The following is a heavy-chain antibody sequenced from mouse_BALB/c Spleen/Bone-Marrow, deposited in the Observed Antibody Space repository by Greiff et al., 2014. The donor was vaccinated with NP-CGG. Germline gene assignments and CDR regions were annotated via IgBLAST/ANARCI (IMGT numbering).Heavy chain of an antibody. Sequence: EVQLVESGGGLVQPGGSMKLSCLSSGFNFSNYWMSWVRQSPEKGLEWVAEIRLKSDNYATQNAESVKGRFTISRDDSKSRLYLQMDSLRVEYTGIYYCNNRVYWGQGTSLTVSS. CDR3: NNRVY. J-gene: IGHJ2*02. V-gene: IGHV6-6*02. CDR2: IRLKSDNYAT. D-gene: IGHD2-14*01. CDR1: GFNFSNYW.